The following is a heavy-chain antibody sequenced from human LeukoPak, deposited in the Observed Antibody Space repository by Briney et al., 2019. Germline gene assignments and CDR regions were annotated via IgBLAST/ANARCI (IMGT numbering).Heavy chain of an antibody. J-gene: IGHJ6*03. CDR2: INHSGST. D-gene: IGHD2-2*01. CDR1: GWSFSGYY. Sequence: SETLPLTCAVYGWSFSGYYWSWIRQPPGKGLEWIGEINHSGSTDHNLPLKSRVTISVDTSKNQFSLKLSSVTAADTAVYYCARIVVVPAASGVFRYYYYYYMDVWGKGTTVTVSS. CDR3: ARIVVVPAASGVFRYYYYYYMDV. V-gene: IGHV4-34*01.